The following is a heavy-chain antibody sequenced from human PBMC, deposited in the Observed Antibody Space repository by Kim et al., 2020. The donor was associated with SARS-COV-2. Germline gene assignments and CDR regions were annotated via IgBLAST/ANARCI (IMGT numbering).Heavy chain of an antibody. CDR1: GGSVSSGSYY. CDR3: AREGDSYWSGYPTYYYYGMDV. Sequence: SETLSLTCTVSGGSVSSGSYYWSWIRQPPGKGLEWIGYIYYSGSTNYNPSLKSRVTISVDTSKNQFSLKLSSVTAADTAVYYCAREGDSYWSGYPTYYYYGMDVWGQGTTVTVSS. D-gene: IGHD3-3*01. CDR2: IYYSGST. V-gene: IGHV4-61*01. J-gene: IGHJ6*02.